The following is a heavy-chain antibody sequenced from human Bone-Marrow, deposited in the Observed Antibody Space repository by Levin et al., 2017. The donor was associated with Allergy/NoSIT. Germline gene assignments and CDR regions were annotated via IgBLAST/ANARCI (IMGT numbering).Heavy chain of an antibody. J-gene: IGHJ5*02. CDR1: GATITGAGYY. CDR2: IYHSGST. V-gene: IGHV4-31*11. Sequence: TLSLTCEVSGATITGAGYYWSWIRQVPGKGLEFVGQIYHSGSTYYNPSLKSRLSVSVDASRNHFSLSLRSVTAADTAIYYCARGGLTVSTNWFDPWGQGTLVTVSS. CDR3: ARGGLTVSTNWFDP. D-gene: IGHD3-10*01.